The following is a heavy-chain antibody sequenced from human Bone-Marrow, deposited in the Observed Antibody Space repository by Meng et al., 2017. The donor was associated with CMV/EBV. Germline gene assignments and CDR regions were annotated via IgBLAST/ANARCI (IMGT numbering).Heavy chain of an antibody. V-gene: IGHV1-2*02. CDR2: ISPKDGGT. CDR1: GYTFGGHY. D-gene: IGHD3-3*01. Sequence: ASVKVSCKASGYTFGGHYIHWVRQAPGQGPEWMGWISPKDGGTDYAQKFQGRVTMTRDTSITTAYMDLSKLRSDDTAVYYCARGVGGRNGQVGWLPSHPGYGMDVWGQGTTVTVSS. CDR3: ARGVGGRNGQVGWLPSHPGYGMDV. J-gene: IGHJ6*02.